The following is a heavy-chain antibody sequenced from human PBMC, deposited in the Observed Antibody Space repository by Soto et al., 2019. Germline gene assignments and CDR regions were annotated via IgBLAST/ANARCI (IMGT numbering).Heavy chain of an antibody. V-gene: IGHV4-4*07. CDR3: AATPLERDIVAFWPGFGFNWFDP. J-gene: IGHJ5*02. CDR2: IYTSGST. CDR1: GGSISSYY. Sequence: SETLSLTCTDSGGSISSYYWSWIRQPAWKGLEWIGRIYTSGSTNYNPSLKSRVTMSVDTSKNQFSLKLSSVTAADTAVYYCAATPLERDIVAFWPGFGFNWFDPWGQGTLVTVSS. D-gene: IGHD5-12*01.